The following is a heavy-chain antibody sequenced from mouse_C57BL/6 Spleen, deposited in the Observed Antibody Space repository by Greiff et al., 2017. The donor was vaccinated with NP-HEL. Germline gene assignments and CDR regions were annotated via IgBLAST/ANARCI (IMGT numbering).Heavy chain of an antibody. V-gene: IGHV1-64*01. Sequence: QVQLQQPGAELVKPGASVKLSCKASGYTFTSYWMHWVKQRPGQGLEWIGMIHPNSGSTNYNEKFKSKATLTVDKSSSTAYMQLSSLTSEDSAVYYCASGWLLDYAMDYWGKGTSVTVSS. CDR1: GYTFTSYW. CDR3: ASGWLLDYAMDY. D-gene: IGHD2-3*01. CDR2: IHPNSGST. J-gene: IGHJ4*01.